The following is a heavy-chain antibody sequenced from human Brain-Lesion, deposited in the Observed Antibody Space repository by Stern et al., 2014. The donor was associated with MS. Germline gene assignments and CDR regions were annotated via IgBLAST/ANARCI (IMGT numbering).Heavy chain of an antibody. V-gene: IGHV4-39*01. CDR2: IYSSGFT. CDR3: ARHDSVPRPSQLYSARDRGPGYFDY. J-gene: IGHJ4*02. Sequence: QVQLVQSGPGLVKPSETLSLTCTVSGGSISSSTYYWAWIRQPPGKGLEWIGNIYSSGFTYYNPSLKSRVTISVDMSKNQFSLKLSSVTAADTAIYYCARHDSVPRPSQLYSARDRGPGYFDYWGQGTLGTVSA. D-gene: IGHD1-26*01. CDR1: GGSISSSTYY.